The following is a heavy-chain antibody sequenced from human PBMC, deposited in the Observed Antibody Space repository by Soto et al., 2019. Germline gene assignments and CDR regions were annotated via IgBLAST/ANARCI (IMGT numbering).Heavy chain of an antibody. CDR1: GFTFSSYG. Sequence: PGGSLRLSCAASGFTFSSYGMHWVRQAPGKGLEWVAVISYDGSNKYYADSVKGRFTISRDNSKNTLYLQMNSLRAEDTAVYYYAKVDIAAAGTLEFDYWGQGTLVTXSS. CDR3: AKVDIAAAGTLEFDY. D-gene: IGHD6-13*01. J-gene: IGHJ4*02. CDR2: ISYDGSNK. V-gene: IGHV3-30*18.